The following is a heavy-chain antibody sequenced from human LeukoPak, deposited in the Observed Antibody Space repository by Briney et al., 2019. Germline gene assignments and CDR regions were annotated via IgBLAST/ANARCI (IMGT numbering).Heavy chain of an antibody. Sequence: RASVKVSCKVSGYTLTELSMHWVRQAPGKGLEWMGGFDPEDGETIYAQKLQGRVTMTTDTSTSTAYMELRSLRSDDTAVYYCTRTEWELPDYWGQGTLVTVSS. CDR1: GYTLTELS. J-gene: IGHJ4*02. V-gene: IGHV1-24*01. CDR2: FDPEDGET. D-gene: IGHD1-26*01. CDR3: TRTEWELPDY.